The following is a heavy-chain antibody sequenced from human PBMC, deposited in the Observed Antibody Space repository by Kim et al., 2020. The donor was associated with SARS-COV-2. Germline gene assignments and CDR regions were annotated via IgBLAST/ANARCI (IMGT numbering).Heavy chain of an antibody. V-gene: IGHV1-18*01. CDR3: ARAPAVVPAAIWGDLFDP. CDR1: GYTFTSYG. CDR2: ISAYNGNT. J-gene: IGHJ5*02. D-gene: IGHD2-2*02. Sequence: ASVKVSCKASGYTFTSYGISWVRQAPGQGLEWMGWISAYNGNTNYAQKLQGRVTMTTDTSTSTAYMELRSLRSDDTAVYYCARAPAVVPAAIWGDLFDPWGQGTLVTVSS.